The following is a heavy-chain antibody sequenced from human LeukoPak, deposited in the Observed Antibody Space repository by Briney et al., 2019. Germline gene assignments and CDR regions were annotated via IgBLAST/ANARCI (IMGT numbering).Heavy chain of an antibody. Sequence: PGGSLRLSCAASGFTFSSYAMSWVRQAPGKGLEWVSAISGSGGSTYYADSVKGRFTISRDNSKNTLYLQMSSLRAEDTAVYYCAKGKALVGATFDWFDPWGQGTLVTVSS. D-gene: IGHD1-26*01. J-gene: IGHJ5*02. CDR3: AKGKALVGATFDWFDP. V-gene: IGHV3-23*01. CDR1: GFTFSSYA. CDR2: ISGSGGST.